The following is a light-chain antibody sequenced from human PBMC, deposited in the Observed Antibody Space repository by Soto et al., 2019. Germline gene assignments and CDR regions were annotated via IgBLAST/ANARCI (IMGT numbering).Light chain of an antibody. V-gene: IGKV1-5*03. CDR2: KAS. Sequence: DIQMTQSPSTLSASIGDTVIITCRASQSINSWLAWYQQKPGKAPKLLIHKASTLESGVPSRFSGSESGTEFTLTSSILQPDDFATFYCQQYDRFPYTFGQGTKLEIK. CDR3: QQYDRFPYT. CDR1: QSINSW. J-gene: IGKJ2*01.